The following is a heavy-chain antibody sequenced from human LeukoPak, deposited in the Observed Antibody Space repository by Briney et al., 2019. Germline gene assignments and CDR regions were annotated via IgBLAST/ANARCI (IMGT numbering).Heavy chain of an antibody. Sequence: GGSLRLSCAASGFTFSSYAMSWVRQAPGKGLEWVSAISGSGGSTYYADSVKGRFTISRDNSKNTLYLQMNSLRAEDAAVYYCAKVRCSGGSCYPYYFDYWGQGTLVTVSS. V-gene: IGHV3-23*01. CDR1: GFTFSSYA. J-gene: IGHJ4*02. CDR3: AKVRCSGGSCYPYYFDY. CDR2: ISGSGGST. D-gene: IGHD2-15*01.